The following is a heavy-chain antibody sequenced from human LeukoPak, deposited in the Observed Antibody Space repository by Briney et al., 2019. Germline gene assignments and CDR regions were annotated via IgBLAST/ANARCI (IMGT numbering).Heavy chain of an antibody. CDR1: GGSISSYY. CDR3: ARGWSDNWNDGSLYDY. V-gene: IGHV4-59*01. J-gene: IGHJ4*02. D-gene: IGHD1-20*01. Sequence: SETLSLTCPFSGGSISSYYWSWIRQPPGKGPEWIGYIYYSGSTNYNPSLKSRVTISVDTSKNQFSLKLSSVTAADTAVYYCARGWSDNWNDGSLYDYWGQGTLVTVSS. CDR2: IYYSGST.